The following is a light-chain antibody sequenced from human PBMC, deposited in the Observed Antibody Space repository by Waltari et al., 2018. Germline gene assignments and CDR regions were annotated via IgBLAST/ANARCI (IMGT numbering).Light chain of an antibody. CDR3: QQYINWPSFT. CDR2: DAY. V-gene: IGKV3D-15*01. Sequence: EIVMTQSPATLSVSQGARVTLSCWASQRVSSNLAWYQQKPGQGPSLLIYDAYTRAPGIPARFSGSGSGTEFTLTISSLTSEDFAIYYCQQYINWPSFTFGPGTKVDIK. J-gene: IGKJ3*01. CDR1: QRVSSN.